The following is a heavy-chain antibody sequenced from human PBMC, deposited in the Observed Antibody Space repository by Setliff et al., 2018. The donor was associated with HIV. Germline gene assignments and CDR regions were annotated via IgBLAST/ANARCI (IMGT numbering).Heavy chain of an antibody. Sequence: GGSLRLSCVASGFTFNNAWMNWVRQAPGKGLGWLGRIKKSSDGGKTDDASPVKGRSTISRDDSKNTLYLQMNSLKIEDTAVYFCATDNGPSYSMDIWGQGTTVTVSS. V-gene: IGHV3-15*01. CDR1: GFTFNNAW. J-gene: IGHJ6*02. D-gene: IGHD2-21*01. CDR3: ATDNGPSYSMDI. CDR2: IKKSSDGGKT.